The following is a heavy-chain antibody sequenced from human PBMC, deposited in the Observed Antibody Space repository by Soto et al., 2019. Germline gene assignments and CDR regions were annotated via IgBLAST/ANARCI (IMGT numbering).Heavy chain of an antibody. D-gene: IGHD3-22*01. Sequence: PSETLSLTCTVSGGSISSYYWSWIRQPPGKGLEWIGYIYYSGSTNYNPSLKSRVTISVDTSKNQFSLKLSSVTAADTAVYYCARDYGDSSGYYYDYYFDYWGQGTLVTVSS. CDR1: GGSISSYY. CDR2: IYYSGST. CDR3: ARDYGDSSGYYYDYYFDY. V-gene: IGHV4-59*01. J-gene: IGHJ4*02.